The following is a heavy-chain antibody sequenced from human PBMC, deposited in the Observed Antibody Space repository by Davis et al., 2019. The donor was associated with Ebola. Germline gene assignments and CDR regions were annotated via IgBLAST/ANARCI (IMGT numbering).Heavy chain of an antibody. Sequence: GESLKISCAASGFTFSSYSMNWVRQAPGKGLEWVSYISSSSSTIYYADSVKGRFTISRDNAKNSLYLQMNSLREEDTAVYYCATRDYGDSPGGYYYYGMDVWGQGTTVTVSS. J-gene: IGHJ6*02. CDR1: GFTFSSYS. CDR3: ATRDYGDSPGGYYYYGMDV. CDR2: ISSSSSTI. V-gene: IGHV3-48*02. D-gene: IGHD4-17*01.